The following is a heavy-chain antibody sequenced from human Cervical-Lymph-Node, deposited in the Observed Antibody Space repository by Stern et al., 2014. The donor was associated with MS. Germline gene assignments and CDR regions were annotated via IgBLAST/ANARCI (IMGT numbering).Heavy chain of an antibody. CDR3: SRGVGDY. J-gene: IGHJ4*02. Sequence: EVQLVESGGGLVQPGGSLRLSCAASGFNFSDYWMHWVRQFPEKWLVWVSQINREWICPNYADFVKGRISITRDNPKNMLYLRMTSLRAEDTAVYYCSRGVGDYWGQGARVTVSS. D-gene: IGHD3-16*01. CDR1: GFNFSDYW. CDR2: INREWICP. V-gene: IGHV3-74*02.